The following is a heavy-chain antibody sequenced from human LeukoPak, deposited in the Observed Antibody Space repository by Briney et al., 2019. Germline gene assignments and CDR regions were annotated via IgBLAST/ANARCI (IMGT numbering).Heavy chain of an antibody. CDR3: ARGSRDGSGLFFDY. V-gene: IGHV1-69*04. CDR2: IIPILGIA. J-gene: IGHJ4*02. CDR1: GGTFSSYA. Sequence: GASVKVSCKASGGTFSSYAISWVRQAPGQGLEWMGRIIPILGIAKYAQKFQGRVTITADKSTSTAYMELSSLRSEDTAVYYCARGSRDGSGLFFDYWGQGTLVTVSS. D-gene: IGHD3-22*01.